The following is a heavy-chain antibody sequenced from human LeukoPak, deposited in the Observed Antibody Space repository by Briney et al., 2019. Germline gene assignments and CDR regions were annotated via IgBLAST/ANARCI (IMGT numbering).Heavy chain of an antibody. CDR3: ARVASGYDVFDI. CDR2: IYYSGST. D-gene: IGHD3-3*01. CDR1: GGSVSSGSYY. Sequence: PSETLSFTCTVSGGSVSSGSYYWSWIRRPLGKGLEWIRYIYYSGSTKYNPSLKSRVTISVDTSKIQFSLKLSSVTAADTAVFYCARVASGYDVFDIWGQGTMVTVPS. V-gene: IGHV4-61*01. J-gene: IGHJ3*02.